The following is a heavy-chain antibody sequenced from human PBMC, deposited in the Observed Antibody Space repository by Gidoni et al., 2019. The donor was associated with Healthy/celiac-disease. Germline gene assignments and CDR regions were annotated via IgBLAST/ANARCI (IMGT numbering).Heavy chain of an antibody. CDR1: GYTFTGYY. V-gene: IGHV1-2*04. D-gene: IGHD3-22*01. CDR2: INPNSGGT. J-gene: IGHJ4*02. CDR3: ARGSDSSGYYRYYFDY. Sequence: QVQLVQSGAEVTTPGASVTVSCKASGYTFTGYYMHWVRQAPGQGLEWMGWINPNSGGTNYAQKFQGWVTMTRDTSISTAYMELSRLRSDDTAVYYCARGSDSSGYYRYYFDYWGQGTLVTVSS.